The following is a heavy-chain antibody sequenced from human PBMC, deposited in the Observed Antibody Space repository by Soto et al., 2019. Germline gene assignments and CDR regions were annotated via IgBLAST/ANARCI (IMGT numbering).Heavy chain of an antibody. D-gene: IGHD3-22*01. CDR3: ARLNGYYYDSRGYSYHHKGYFDY. V-gene: IGHV4-39*01. Sequence: QLQLQESGPGLVKPSETLSLTCTVSGGSISSSSYYWGWIRQPPGKGLEWIGSIYYSGSTYYNPSLKSRVTISVDTSKTQFSLKLSSVTAADTAVYYCARLNGYYYDSRGYSYHHKGYFDYWGQGTLVTVSS. CDR2: IYYSGST. J-gene: IGHJ4*02. CDR1: GGSISSSSYY.